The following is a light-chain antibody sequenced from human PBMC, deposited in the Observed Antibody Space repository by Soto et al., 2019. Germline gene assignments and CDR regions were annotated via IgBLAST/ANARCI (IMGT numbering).Light chain of an antibody. Sequence: EIVLTQSPDTLSLSPGERATLSCRASQSVNRGFLAWYQLKPGQAPRLLIYGASSRATGVPDRFSGSGSGPDFTLTISRLEPEDFAVYFCQHYGSSRTFGQGTKVDIK. CDR3: QHYGSSRT. CDR2: GAS. V-gene: IGKV3-20*01. J-gene: IGKJ1*01. CDR1: QSVNRGF.